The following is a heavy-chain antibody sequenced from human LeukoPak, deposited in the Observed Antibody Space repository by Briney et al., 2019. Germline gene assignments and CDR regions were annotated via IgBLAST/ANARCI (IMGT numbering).Heavy chain of an antibody. D-gene: IGHD3-10*01. CDR1: GFNFSSYA. CDR3: AKGSGTSYAYYMDV. CDR2: ISGSGGST. J-gene: IGHJ6*03. V-gene: IGHV3-23*01. Sequence: PGGSLRLFCAASGFNFSSYAMSWLRQAPGKSLEWVSTISGSGGSTYYADSVKGRFTISRDNSKSTLYLEMNSLRAEDTAVYYCAKGSGTSYAYYMDVWGKGTTVTVSS.